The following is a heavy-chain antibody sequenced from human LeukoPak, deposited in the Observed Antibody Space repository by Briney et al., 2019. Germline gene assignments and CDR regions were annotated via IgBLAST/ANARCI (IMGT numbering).Heavy chain of an antibody. D-gene: IGHD5-18*01. Sequence: SETLSLTCTVSGGSISSTDYYWGWIRQPPGKGLEWVGSIYYSGSTYYNPSLKSRVTTSVDTSKNQFSLKLSSVTAADTAVYYCARHRLSYGRMYYMDVWGKGTTVTVSS. CDR2: IYYSGST. J-gene: IGHJ6*03. V-gene: IGHV4-39*01. CDR3: ARHRLSYGRMYYMDV. CDR1: GGSISSTDYY.